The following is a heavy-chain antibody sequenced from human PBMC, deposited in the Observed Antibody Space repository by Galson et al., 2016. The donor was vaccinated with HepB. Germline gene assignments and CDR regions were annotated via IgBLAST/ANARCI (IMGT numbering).Heavy chain of an antibody. V-gene: IGHV1-46*01. CDR2: IHPSGVTT. CDR3: AKVSNNWSFDY. D-gene: IGHD1-1*01. J-gene: IGHJ4*02. CDR1: GYSFASYH. Sequence: SVKVSCKASGYSFASYHMQWVRQAPGQGLEWMGTIHPSGVTTRLAQEFQDRLTLTRDTPPSTFYLELTSLRSDDTAVYFCAKVSNNWSFDYWGQGTLVTVYS.